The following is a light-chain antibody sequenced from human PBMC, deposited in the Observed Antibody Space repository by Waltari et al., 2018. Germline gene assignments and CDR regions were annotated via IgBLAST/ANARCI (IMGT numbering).Light chain of an antibody. CDR3: QQYNNWPWT. V-gene: IGKV3-15*01. CDR2: DAS. Sequence: IVMTQSPVTLSVSPGERATLSCRASQSISISLAWYQQKPGQAPRLLMYDASARAIGVPTRLSGSGSGTEFTLTIDSMQSEDSAVYYCQQYNNWPWTFGQGTKVEI. CDR1: QSISIS. J-gene: IGKJ1*01.